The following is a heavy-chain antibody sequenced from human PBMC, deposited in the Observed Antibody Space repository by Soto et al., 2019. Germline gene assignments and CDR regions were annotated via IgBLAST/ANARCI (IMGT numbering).Heavy chain of an antibody. CDR2: ISTYNGDT. CDR3: ARSGSVPYYYYGLDV. V-gene: IGHV1-18*01. D-gene: IGHD3-10*01. Sequence: QVQLVQSGPELKKPGASVKVSCKASGYTFSTSGISWVRQAPEQGLEWMGWISTYNGDTNYAQKFQGRVTMTTDTSTTTAYMELRSLRSDDTAVYYCARSGSVPYYYYGLDVWGQGTTVTVSS. J-gene: IGHJ6*02. CDR1: GYTFSTSG.